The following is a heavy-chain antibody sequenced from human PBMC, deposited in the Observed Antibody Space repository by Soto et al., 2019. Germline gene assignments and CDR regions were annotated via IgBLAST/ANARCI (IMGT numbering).Heavy chain of an antibody. CDR2: IYPGDSAA. J-gene: IGHJ3*01. CDR1: GFSFTSYW. D-gene: IGHD2-2*01. CDR3: AKQGRYCSSASCYFGV. Sequence: GESLKISCKASGFSFTSYWIGWVRQMPGKGLEWIGIIYPGDSAARYSPSFQGQVTISVDKSITTAYLQWSSLTASDTATYYCAKQGRYCSSASCYFGVWGQGTMVTVSS. V-gene: IGHV5-51*01.